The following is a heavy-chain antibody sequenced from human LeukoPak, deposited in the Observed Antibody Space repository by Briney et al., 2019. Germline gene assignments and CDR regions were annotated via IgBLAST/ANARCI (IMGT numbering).Heavy chain of an antibody. J-gene: IGHJ4*02. V-gene: IGHV1-69*13. Sequence: SVKVSCKASGGTFSSYAISWVRQAPGQGLEWMWGIIPIFGTANYAQKFQGRDTITADESTSTAYMELSSLRSEDTAVYYCERGLRGSSTSCYYYFDYWGQGTLVTVSS. CDR1: GGTFSSYA. D-gene: IGHD2-2*01. CDR3: ERGLRGSSTSCYYYFDY. CDR2: IIPIFGTA.